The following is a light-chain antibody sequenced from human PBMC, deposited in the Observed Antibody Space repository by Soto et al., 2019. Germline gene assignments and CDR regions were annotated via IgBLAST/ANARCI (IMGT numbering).Light chain of an antibody. J-gene: IGKJ1*01. CDR1: QSVSSN. V-gene: IGKV3-15*01. Sequence: ILMTQSPVTLSLSPGERATLSCRASQSVSSNLAWYQQKPGQAPSLLIYGAFTRATGIPARFSGTGSGTEFTLTISSLQSEDFALYYCQQYNDWPLTFGQGSKVDIK. CDR3: QQYNDWPLT. CDR2: GAF.